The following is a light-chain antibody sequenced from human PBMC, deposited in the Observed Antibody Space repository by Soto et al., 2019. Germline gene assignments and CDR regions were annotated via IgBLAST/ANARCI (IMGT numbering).Light chain of an antibody. J-gene: IGKJ4*01. CDR3: QLYSTC. CDR1: QSISRL. Sequence: DIQLAQSPSTLSASVGDRDTITCRASQSISRLLAWYQQKPGKASKVLIYDASNLESGVPARFSGSGSGTEFTLTISSLQPDDFATYYCQLYSTCFGGGTKV. CDR2: DAS. V-gene: IGKV1-5*01.